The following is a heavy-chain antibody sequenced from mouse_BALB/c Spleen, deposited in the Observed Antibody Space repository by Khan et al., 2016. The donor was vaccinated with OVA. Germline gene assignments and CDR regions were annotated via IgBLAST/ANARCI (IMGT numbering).Heavy chain of an antibody. Sequence: QVQLQQSGAELVNPGASVRLSCKASDYTFTNYLVHWVIQRPGQGLEWIGEIYPGDGRVNYNQKFRVKAKLTVGTSSNTAYMQLSSLTSEDSAVLYLARNGYVGSYCDFWGQGTPLAVSS. CDR1: DYTFTNYL. V-gene: IGHV1S81*02. J-gene: IGHJ2*01. CDR3: ARNGYVGSYCDF. D-gene: IGHD1-2*01. CDR2: IYPGDGRV.